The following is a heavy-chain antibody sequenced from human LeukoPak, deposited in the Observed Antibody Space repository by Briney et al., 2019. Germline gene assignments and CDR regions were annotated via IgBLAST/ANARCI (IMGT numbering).Heavy chain of an antibody. V-gene: IGHV3-21*01. Sequence: PGGSLRLSCAASGFTFSSYSMTWVRQAPGKGLEWVSSISSSSSYIYYADSVKGRFTISRDNAKNSLYLQMNSLRAEDTAVYYCARSQQLADYFDYWGQGTLVTVSS. CDR2: ISSSSSYI. CDR1: GFTFSSYS. J-gene: IGHJ4*02. D-gene: IGHD6-13*01. CDR3: ARSQQLADYFDY.